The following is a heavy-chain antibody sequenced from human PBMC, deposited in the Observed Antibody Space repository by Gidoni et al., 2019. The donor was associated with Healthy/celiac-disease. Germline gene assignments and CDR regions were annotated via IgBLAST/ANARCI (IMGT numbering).Heavy chain of an antibody. D-gene: IGHD6-13*01. V-gene: IGHV3-30*18. CDR2: ISYDGSNK. CDR1: GFPFSSYG. CDR3: AKVHSSSWYYFDY. Sequence: QVQLVESGGGVVQPGRSLRLSCAASGFPFSSYGMHWVRQAPGKGLGWVAVISYDGSNKYYADSVKGRFTISRDNSKNTLYLQMNSLRAEDTAVYYCAKVHSSSWYYFDYWGQGTLVTVSS. J-gene: IGHJ4*02.